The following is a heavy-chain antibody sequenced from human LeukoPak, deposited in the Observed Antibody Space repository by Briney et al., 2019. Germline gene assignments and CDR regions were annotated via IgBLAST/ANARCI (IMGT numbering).Heavy chain of an antibody. J-gene: IGHJ4*02. CDR3: VEDVVVIVAAKPGI. D-gene: IGHD2-15*01. V-gene: IGHV3-23*01. Sequence: GGSLRLSCSASGFSFSTYAMGWVRQAPGKGLEWVSSISGTGDSTYYADAVKGRFTISRDNSKNTLYLQMNSLRAEDTAVYYCVEDVVVIVAAKPGIWGQGTLVTVSS. CDR1: GFSFSTYA. CDR2: ISGTGDST.